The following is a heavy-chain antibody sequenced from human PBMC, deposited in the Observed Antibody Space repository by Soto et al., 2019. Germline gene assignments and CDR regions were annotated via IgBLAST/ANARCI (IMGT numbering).Heavy chain of an antibody. V-gene: IGHV1-69*12. CDR1: GGTFSRNA. CDR3: VRDGATAVTTSYFDY. D-gene: IGHD4-17*01. Sequence: QAQLVQSGAEVKKPGSSVRVSCKASGGTFSRNAINWVRQAPGQGLEWMGGIIPRFGTTKDAQNLQGIVTITAYESTNTAYIELRSLISEATAVYYCVRDGATAVTTSYFDYWGQGTLVSVSS. J-gene: IGHJ4*02. CDR2: IIPRFGTT.